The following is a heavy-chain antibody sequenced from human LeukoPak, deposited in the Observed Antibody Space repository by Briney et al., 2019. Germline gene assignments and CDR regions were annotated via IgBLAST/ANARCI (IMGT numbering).Heavy chain of an antibody. D-gene: IGHD4/OR15-4a*01. CDR1: GFTVSSNS. CDR2: IYSDNT. J-gene: IGHJ4*02. Sequence: GGSLRLSCTVSGFTVSSNSVSWVRQATGEGLEWVSFIYSDNTHYSDSVKGRFTISRDNSKNTLYLQMNSLRAEDTAVYYCARRAGAYSHPYDYWGQGTLVTVSS. CDR3: ARRAGAYSHPYDY. V-gene: IGHV3-53*01.